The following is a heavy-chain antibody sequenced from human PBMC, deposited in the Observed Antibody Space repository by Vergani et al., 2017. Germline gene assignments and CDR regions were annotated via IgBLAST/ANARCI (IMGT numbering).Heavy chain of an antibody. CDR3: ARDDRITIFGVVNGAWNWFDP. V-gene: IGHV3-21*01. J-gene: IGHJ5*02. Sequence: EVQLLESGGGLVQPGGSLRLSCAASGFTFSSYAMSWVRQAPGKGLEWVSSISSSSSYIYYADSVKGRFTISRDNAKNSLYLQMNSLRAEDTAVYYCARDDRITIFGVVNGAWNWFDPWGQGTLVTVSS. D-gene: IGHD3-3*01. CDR2: ISSSSSYI. CDR1: GFTFSSYA.